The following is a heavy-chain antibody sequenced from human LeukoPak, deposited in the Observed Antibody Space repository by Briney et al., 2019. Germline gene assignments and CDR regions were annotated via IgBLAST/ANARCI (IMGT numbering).Heavy chain of an antibody. CDR2: ISSSSDAI. V-gene: IGHV3-48*02. CDR1: GFTFRRYD. Sequence: GGSLRLSCAASGFTFRRYDMSWVRQAPGKGLEWVSYISSSSDAIYYADSVKGRFTISRDNAKNSLYLEMKSLRDEDTAVYYCARAMRSGYDYWGQGTLVIVSS. CDR3: ARAMRSGYDY. D-gene: IGHD5-12*01. J-gene: IGHJ4*02.